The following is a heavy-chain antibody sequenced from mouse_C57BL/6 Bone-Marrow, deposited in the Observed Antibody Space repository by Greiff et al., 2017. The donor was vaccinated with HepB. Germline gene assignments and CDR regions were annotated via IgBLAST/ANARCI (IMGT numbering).Heavy chain of an antibody. J-gene: IGHJ3*01. D-gene: IGHD3-2*02. CDR3: AREGLDSSGAWFAY. CDR1: GYTFTSYW. V-gene: IGHV1-69*01. CDR2: IDPSDSYT. Sequence: QVQLQQPGAELVMPGASVKLSCKASGYTFTSYWMHWVKRRPGQGLEWIGEIDPSDSYTNYNQKFKGKSTLTVDKSSSTAYMQLSSLTSEDSAVYYCAREGLDSSGAWFAYWGQGTLVTVSA.